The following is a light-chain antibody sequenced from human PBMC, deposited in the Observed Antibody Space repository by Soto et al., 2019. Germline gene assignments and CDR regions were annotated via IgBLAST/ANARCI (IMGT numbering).Light chain of an antibody. V-gene: IGKV3-20*01. Sequence: ELVLTQSPGTLSLSPGERATLSCRASQSVSTNYLAWYQQKPGQAPRLVIYATSSRATGIPDRFSGSGSATYITLTISRLEPEDFAVDYCPKYAGSHFNFGGGT. CDR1: QSVSTNY. CDR3: PKYAGSHFN. CDR2: ATS. J-gene: IGKJ4*01.